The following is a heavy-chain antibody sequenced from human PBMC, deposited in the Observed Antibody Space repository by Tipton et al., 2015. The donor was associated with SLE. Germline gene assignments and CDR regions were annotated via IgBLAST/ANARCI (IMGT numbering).Heavy chain of an antibody. D-gene: IGHD2-15*01. Sequence: TLSLTCTVSGGSISSGSYYWSWIRQPAGKGLEWIGRIYTSGSTNYNPSLKSRVTISIDTSKNQFSLKLSSVTAADTAVYFCAREVVVVAATRSENYFDFWGQGTLVTVSS. CDR3: AREVVVVAATRSENYFDF. CDR1: GGSISSGSYY. V-gene: IGHV4-61*02. J-gene: IGHJ4*02. CDR2: IYTSGST.